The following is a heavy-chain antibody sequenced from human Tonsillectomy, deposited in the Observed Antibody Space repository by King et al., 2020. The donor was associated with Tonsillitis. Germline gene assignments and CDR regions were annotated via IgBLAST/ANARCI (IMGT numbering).Heavy chain of an antibody. CDR3: AKDLSGSH. J-gene: IGHJ4*02. Sequence: VQLVESGGGVVQPGRSLRLSFAASGFTFSNYGMHWVRQAPGKGLEWVAVISNEGNNKNYADSVKGRFTISRDDAKNTLFLQMKSLRPEDTAVYYCAKDLSGSHWGQGTLVTVSS. D-gene: IGHD3-9*01. CDR1: GFTFSNYG. V-gene: IGHV3-30*18. CDR2: ISNEGNNK.